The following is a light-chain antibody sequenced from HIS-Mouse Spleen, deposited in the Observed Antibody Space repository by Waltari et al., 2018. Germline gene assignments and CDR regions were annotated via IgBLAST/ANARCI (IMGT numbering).Light chain of an antibody. Sequence: QSALTQPASVSGSPGQSITISCPGTIRYVGGYNYVSWYQQHPGKAPKLMIYDVSNWPSGVSNRFSGSKSGNTASLTISGLQAEDEADYYCSSYTSSSTLVFGGGTKLTVL. CDR3: SSYTSSSTLV. J-gene: IGLJ2*01. CDR1: IRYVGGYNY. CDR2: DVS. V-gene: IGLV2-14*03.